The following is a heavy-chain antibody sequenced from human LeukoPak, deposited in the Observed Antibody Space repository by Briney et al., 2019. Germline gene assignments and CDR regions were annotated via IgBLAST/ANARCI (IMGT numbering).Heavy chain of an antibody. CDR3: ARGRGSYYRAYYYYYYMDV. V-gene: IGHV3-20*04. Sequence: GGSLRLSCAASGFTFDDYGMSRVRQAPGKGLEWVSGINWNGGSTGYADSVKGRFTISRDNAKNSLYLQMNSLRAEDTALYYCARGRGSYYRAYYYYYYMDVWGKGTTVTVSS. CDR2: INWNGGST. D-gene: IGHD1-26*01. CDR1: GFTFDDYG. J-gene: IGHJ6*03.